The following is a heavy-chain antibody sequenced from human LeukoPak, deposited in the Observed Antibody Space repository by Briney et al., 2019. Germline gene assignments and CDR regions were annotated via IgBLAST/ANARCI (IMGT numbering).Heavy chain of an antibody. D-gene: IGHD1-14*01. CDR3: ARGRRNRQAAYYYYYYMDV. CDR1: GYTFTSYD. V-gene: IGHV1-8*01. Sequence: ASVKVSCKASGYTFTSYDINWVRQATGQGLEWMGWMNPNSGNTGYAQKFQGRVTMTRNTSISTAYMELSSLRSEDTAVYYCARGRRNRQAAYYYYYYMDVWGKGTTVTVSS. J-gene: IGHJ6*03. CDR2: MNPNSGNT.